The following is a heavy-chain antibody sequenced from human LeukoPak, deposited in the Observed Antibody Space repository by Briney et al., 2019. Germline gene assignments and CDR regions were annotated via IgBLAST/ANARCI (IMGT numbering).Heavy chain of an antibody. Sequence: PGGSLRLSCAASGFTVSSNYMSWVRQAPGKGLEWVSVIYSGGSTYYADSVKGRFTISRDDSRDTLHLQMNGLRDEDSGMYYCATDGLTGRTDGTLESWGQGTLVTVSS. CDR3: ATDGLTGRTDGTLES. D-gene: IGHD1-14*01. V-gene: IGHV3-53*05. J-gene: IGHJ4*02. CDR2: IYSGGST. CDR1: GFTVSSNY.